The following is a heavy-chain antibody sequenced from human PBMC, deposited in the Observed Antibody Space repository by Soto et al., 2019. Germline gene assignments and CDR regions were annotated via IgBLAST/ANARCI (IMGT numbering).Heavy chain of an antibody. J-gene: IGHJ4*02. CDR1: GDAFTNYI. D-gene: IGHD1-26*01. CDR2: IIPMFGTP. CDR3: ARGRDQPPVGLYFDS. Sequence: QVQLVQSGAEVKKPGSSVKVSCKASGDAFTNYIFDWVRQAPGQGLEWMGGIIPMFGTPKYAQTFQDRVTVCADASTGTAHLELTSLRFDDTAVYYCARGRDQPPVGLYFDSWGEGTRVTVSS. V-gene: IGHV1-69*01.